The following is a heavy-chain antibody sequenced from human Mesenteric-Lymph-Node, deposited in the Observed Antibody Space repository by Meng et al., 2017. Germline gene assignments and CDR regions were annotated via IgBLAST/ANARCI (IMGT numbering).Heavy chain of an antibody. D-gene: IGHD3-22*01. CDR2: VYLGGTI. Sequence: QLQLQESGPGLVKPSETLSLTCTVSGGSITNRNLWSWVRLPPGKGLEWIGEVYLGGTIHHHPSLQSRVTISVDTSKNQFSLKLSSVTAADTAVYYCARGVGYYDKEDIWGQGTMVTVSS. V-gene: IGHV4-4*02. J-gene: IGHJ3*02. CDR3: ARGVGYYDKEDI. CDR1: GGSITNRNL.